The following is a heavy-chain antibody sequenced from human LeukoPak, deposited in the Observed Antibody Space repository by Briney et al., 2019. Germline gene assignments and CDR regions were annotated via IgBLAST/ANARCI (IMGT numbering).Heavy chain of an antibody. D-gene: IGHD1-26*01. Sequence: GASVKVSCKASGGTFSSYAISWVRQAPGQGLEWMGWINPNSGDTNYAQKFQGSVTTTRDTSISTVYMELSRLRSDDTAVYYCARASGSYWWFDSWGQGTLVTVSS. CDR3: ARASGSYWWFDS. V-gene: IGHV1-2*02. CDR2: INPNSGDT. J-gene: IGHJ5*01. CDR1: GGTFSSYA.